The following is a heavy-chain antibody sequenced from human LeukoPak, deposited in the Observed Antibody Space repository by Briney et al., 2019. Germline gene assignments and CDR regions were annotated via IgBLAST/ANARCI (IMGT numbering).Heavy chain of an antibody. Sequence: GESLKISCKGSGYRFTNYWIGWVRQMPGKGLEWMGIIYPGDSDTRYTPSFQGQVTISADKSISTAYLQWGSLKGSDTAIYYCARRSLEYSSSPLDHWGQGTLVTISS. CDR1: GYRFTNYW. D-gene: IGHD6-6*01. CDR2: IYPGDSDT. J-gene: IGHJ4*02. V-gene: IGHV5-51*01. CDR3: ARRSLEYSSSPLDH.